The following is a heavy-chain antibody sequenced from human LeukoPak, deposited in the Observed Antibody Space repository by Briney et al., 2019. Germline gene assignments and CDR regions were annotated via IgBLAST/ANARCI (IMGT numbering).Heavy chain of an antibody. J-gene: IGHJ4*02. Sequence: ASVKVSCKASGYTFTSYAMNWVRQAPGQGLEWMGWINTNTGNPTYAQGFTGRFVFSLDTSVSTAYLQISSLKASDTAMYYCARPDYDSGGYYYFDYWGQGTLVTVSS. D-gene: IGHD3-22*01. CDR1: GYTFTSYA. V-gene: IGHV7-4-1*02. CDR3: ARPDYDSGGYYYFDY. CDR2: INTNTGNP.